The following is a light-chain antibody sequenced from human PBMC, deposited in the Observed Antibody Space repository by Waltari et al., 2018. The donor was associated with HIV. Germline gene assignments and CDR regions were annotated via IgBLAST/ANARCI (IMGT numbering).Light chain of an antibody. CDR3: QQYDNLPWT. CDR1: QDISNY. CDR2: DAS. V-gene: IGKV1-33*01. J-gene: IGKJ2*02. Sequence: DIQMTQSPSSLSASVGDRVTITCQASQDISNYLNWYQQKPGKAPKLLIYDASNFETGVPSRFSGSGSGTDFTFTIISLQPEDIATYYCQQYDNLPWTFGQWTKLEIK.